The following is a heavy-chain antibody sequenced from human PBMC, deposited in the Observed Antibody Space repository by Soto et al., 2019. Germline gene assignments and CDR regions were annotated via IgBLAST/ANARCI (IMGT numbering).Heavy chain of an antibody. J-gene: IGHJ6*02. V-gene: IGHV3-33*01. CDR2: IWYDGSNK. Sequence: QVQLVESGGGVVQPGRSLRLSCAASGFTFSSYGMHWVRQAPGKGLEWVAVIWYDGSNKYYADSVKGRFTISRDNSKNTLYLQMNSLRAEDTAVYYCARGPAVYYGSGSYYPPPSYYYGMDVWGQGTTVTVSS. D-gene: IGHD3-10*01. CDR3: ARGPAVYYGSGSYYPPPSYYYGMDV. CDR1: GFTFSSYG.